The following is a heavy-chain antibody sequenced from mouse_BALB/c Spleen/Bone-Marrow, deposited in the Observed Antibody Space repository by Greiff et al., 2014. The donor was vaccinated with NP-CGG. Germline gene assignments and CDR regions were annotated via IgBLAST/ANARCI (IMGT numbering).Heavy chain of an antibody. V-gene: IGHV14-4*02. J-gene: IGHJ4*01. D-gene: IGHD2-1*01. Sequence: EVQLQQSGAELVRSGASVRLSCTASGFNIKDYYIHWVKQRPKQGLEWIGWIDPENGDTDYAPKFQDKATVTADTSSNTAYLQLSSLASEDTAVYYCNGNYGNYDPIDYWGPGTSVTVSS. CDR2: IDPENGDT. CDR3: NGNYGNYDPIDY. CDR1: GFNIKDYY.